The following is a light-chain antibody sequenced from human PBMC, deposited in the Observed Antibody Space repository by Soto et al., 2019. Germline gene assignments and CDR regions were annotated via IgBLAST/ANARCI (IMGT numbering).Light chain of an antibody. V-gene: IGKV3-20*01. CDR3: QQYGNSPHT. Sequence: EILLTQSPGTLSLSPGERATLSCRASQSVSSSFLAWYQQKPGQAPRLLIYAASSRTTGIPDRFSGSGSGTDFTLTISRLEPEDFAVYYCQQYGNSPHTFGQGTKVDIK. J-gene: IGKJ1*01. CDR1: QSVSSSF. CDR2: AAS.